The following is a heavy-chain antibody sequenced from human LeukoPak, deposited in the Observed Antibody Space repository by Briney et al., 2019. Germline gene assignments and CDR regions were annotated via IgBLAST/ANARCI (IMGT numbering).Heavy chain of an antibody. D-gene: IGHD4-23*01. V-gene: IGHV3-74*01. J-gene: IGHJ4*02. CDR2: VNSDGSST. Sequence: PGGPLRLSCAASGFTFSSYWMHWVRQAPGKGLVWVSRVNSDGSSTSYADSVKGRFTISRDNSKNTLYLQMNSLRAEDTAVYYCARRAGGYSHPYDYWGQGILVTVSS. CDR1: GFTFSSYW. CDR3: ARRAGGYSHPYDY.